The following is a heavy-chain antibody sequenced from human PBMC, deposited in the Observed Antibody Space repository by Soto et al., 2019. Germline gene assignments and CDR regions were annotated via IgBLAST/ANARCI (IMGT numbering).Heavy chain of an antibody. CDR2: IRNKPNTYTT. J-gene: IGHJ4*02. V-gene: IGHV3-72*01. D-gene: IGHD2-15*01. Sequence: EVQLVESGGGLVQPGGSLRLSCAASGFTFNDHYMDWVRQAPGQGLEWLGRIRNKPNTYTTEYAASVEGRFTFSRDDSRNSVFLQMNSLKTEVTAVYFCARFYSWYSLDYWGQGTLVTVSS. CDR3: ARFYSWYSLDY. CDR1: GFTFNDHY.